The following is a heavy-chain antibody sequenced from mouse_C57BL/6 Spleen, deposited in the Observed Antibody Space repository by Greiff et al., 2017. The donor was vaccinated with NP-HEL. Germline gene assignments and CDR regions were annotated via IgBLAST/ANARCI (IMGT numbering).Heavy chain of an antibody. CDR1: GYTFTSYW. J-gene: IGHJ2*01. Sequence: QVQLKQPGAELVRPGSSVKLSCKASGYTFTSYWLDWVKQRPGQGLEWIGNIYPSDSETHYNQKFKDKATLTVDKSSSTAYMQLSSLTSEDSAVYYCARGEWFFDYWGQGTTLTVSS. CDR3: ARGEWFFDY. D-gene: IGHD2-2*01. CDR2: IYPSDSET. V-gene: IGHV1-61*01.